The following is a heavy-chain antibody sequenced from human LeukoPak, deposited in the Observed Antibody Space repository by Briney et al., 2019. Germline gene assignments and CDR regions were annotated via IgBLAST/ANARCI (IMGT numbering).Heavy chain of an antibody. D-gene: IGHD6-19*01. CDR3: VKDSGWFHFDS. CDR2: ISGSGGDT. CDR1: GFTFSNFP. V-gene: IGHV3-21*04. J-gene: IGHJ4*02. Sequence: PGGSLRLSCAASGFTFSNFPMTWVRQAPGKGLEALSSISGSGGDTYYKDSVKGRFTISRDNAKSSLHLQMNGLRAEDTAMYYCVKDSGWFHFDSWGQGTLVTVSS.